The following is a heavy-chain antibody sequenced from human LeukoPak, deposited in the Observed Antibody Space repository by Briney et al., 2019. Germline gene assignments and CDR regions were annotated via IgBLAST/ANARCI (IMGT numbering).Heavy chain of an antibody. J-gene: IGHJ3*02. Sequence: KPSETLSLTCTVSGGSISSSSYYWGWIRQPPGKGLEWIGSIYYSGSTYYNPSLKSRVTISVDTSKNQFSLKLSSVTAADTAVYYCARDYGGNFGGGAFDIWGQGTMVTVSS. CDR2: IYYSGST. D-gene: IGHD4-23*01. CDR1: GGSISSSSYY. V-gene: IGHV4-39*02. CDR3: ARDYGGNFGGGAFDI.